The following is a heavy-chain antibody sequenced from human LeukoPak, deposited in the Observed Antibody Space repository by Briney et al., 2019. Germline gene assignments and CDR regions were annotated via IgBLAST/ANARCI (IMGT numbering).Heavy chain of an antibody. D-gene: IGHD3-10*01. V-gene: IGHV3-9*03. CDR3: AKDRDYYGSGSFDY. CDR2: ISWNNGSI. Sequence: GRSLRLSCAASGFTFDDYAMHWVRQAPGKGLEWVSGISWNNGSIGYADSVKGRFTISRDNAKNSLYLQMNSLRAEDMALYYCAKDRDYYGSGSFDYWGQGTLVTVSS. CDR1: GFTFDDYA. J-gene: IGHJ4*02.